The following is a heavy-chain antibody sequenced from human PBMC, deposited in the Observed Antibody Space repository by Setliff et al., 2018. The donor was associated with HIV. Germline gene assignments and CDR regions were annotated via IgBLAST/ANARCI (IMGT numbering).Heavy chain of an antibody. CDR1: GGSIRSYY. D-gene: IGHD3-10*01. Sequence: PSETLSLTCTVSGGSIRSYYWSWIRQPPGKGLEWLGHAHYSGSNKNNPSLRSRISMAVDTSKNQVSLKLSSVTAADTAVYYCARSTYYYGSGKGSGWFDPWGQGTLVTVSS. V-gene: IGHV4-59*08. CDR2: AHYSGSN. J-gene: IGHJ5*02. CDR3: ARSTYYYGSGKGSGWFDP.